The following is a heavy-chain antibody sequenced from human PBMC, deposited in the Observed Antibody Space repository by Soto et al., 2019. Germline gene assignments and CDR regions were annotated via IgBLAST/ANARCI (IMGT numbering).Heavy chain of an antibody. CDR2: ISYDGSNK. J-gene: IGHJ4*02. Sequence: QVQLVESGGGVVQPGRSLRLSCAASGFTFSSYGMHWVRQAPGKGLEWVAVISYDGSNKYYADCVKGRFTISRDNSKNTLYLQMNSLRAEDTAVYYCAKPDQGYWGQGTLVTVSS. CDR3: AKPDQGY. V-gene: IGHV3-30*18. CDR1: GFTFSSYG.